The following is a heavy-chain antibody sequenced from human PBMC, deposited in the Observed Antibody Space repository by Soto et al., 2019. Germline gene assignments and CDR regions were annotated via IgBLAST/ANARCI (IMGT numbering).Heavy chain of an antibody. CDR3: ARTSRDSSGWYYYGMDV. J-gene: IGHJ6*02. V-gene: IGHV4-59*01. CDR2: IYYSGST. CDR1: GGSISSYY. D-gene: IGHD6-19*01. Sequence: SETLSLTCTVSGGSISSYYWSWIRQPPGKGLEWIGYIYYSGSTNYNPSLKSRVTISVDTFKNQFSLKLSSVTAADTAVYYCARTSRDSSGWYYYGMDVWGQGTTVTVSS.